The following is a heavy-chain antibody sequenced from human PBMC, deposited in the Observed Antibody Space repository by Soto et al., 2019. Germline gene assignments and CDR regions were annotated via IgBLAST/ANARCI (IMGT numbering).Heavy chain of an antibody. J-gene: IGHJ5*02. CDR1: GGTFSSYT. V-gene: IGHV1-69*01. CDR3: ARDTSPGYSTRRTWFDP. CDR2: IIPIFGTA. Sequence: QVQLVQSGTEVKKPGSSVKVSCKASGGTFSSYTISWVRQAPGQGLEWMGGIIPIFGTANYAQKFQGRVTITADESTSTAYMELGSLRSEDTAVYYCARDTSPGYSTRRTWFDPWGQGTLVTVS. D-gene: IGHD6-13*01.